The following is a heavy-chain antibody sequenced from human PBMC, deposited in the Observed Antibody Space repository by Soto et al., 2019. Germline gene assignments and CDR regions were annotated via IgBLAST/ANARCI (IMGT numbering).Heavy chain of an antibody. CDR2: LSGSGDIT. D-gene: IGHD6-6*01. CDR3: AKRPLAARHTDY. Sequence: GGSLRLSCAASGFTLSSEAMTWVRQAPGKGLEWVSTLSGSGDITYYADSVKGRFTISRDNSKNTLYLQMNNLRAEDTAVYYCAKRPLAARHTDYWGQGT. CDR1: GFTLSSEA. J-gene: IGHJ4*02. V-gene: IGHV3-23*01.